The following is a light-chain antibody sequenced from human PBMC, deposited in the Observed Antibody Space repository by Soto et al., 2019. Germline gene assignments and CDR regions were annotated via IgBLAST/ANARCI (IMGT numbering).Light chain of an antibody. Sequence: QAVVTQPPSASRTPGQRVTISCAGSSSNIGRNTVNWYHQLPGAAPKLLIYNNYQRPSGVPDRFSGSKSGTSASLAISGLQSEDEADYYCAAWDDSLNGHVVFGGGTKLTVL. V-gene: IGLV1-44*01. CDR3: AAWDDSLNGHVV. CDR2: NNY. CDR1: SSNIGRNT. J-gene: IGLJ2*01.